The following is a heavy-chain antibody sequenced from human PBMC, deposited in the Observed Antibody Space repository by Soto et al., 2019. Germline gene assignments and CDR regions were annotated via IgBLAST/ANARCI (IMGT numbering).Heavy chain of an antibody. CDR1: GYTFTSYY. CDR2: INPSGGST. J-gene: IGHJ6*02. CDR3: ARDYAPVAGTHYYGMDV. D-gene: IGHD6-19*01. V-gene: IGHV1-46*01. Sequence: QVQLVQSGAEVKKPGASVKVSCKASGYTFTSYYMHWVRQAPGQGLEWMGIINPSGGSTSYAQKFQGRVTMTRDTSTRIVYMELSSLRSEDTAVYYCARDYAPVAGTHYYGMDVWGQGTTVTVSS.